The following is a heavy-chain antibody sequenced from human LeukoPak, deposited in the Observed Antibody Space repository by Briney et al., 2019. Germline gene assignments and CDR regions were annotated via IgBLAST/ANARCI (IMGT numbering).Heavy chain of an antibody. Sequence: SSETLSLTCTVSGGSISSGGYYWSWIRQPPGKGLEWIGEINHSGSTNYNPSLKSRVTISVDTSRNQFSLKLSSVTAADTAVYYCATLIVATTGRDYWGQGTLVTVSS. CDR1: GGSISSGGYY. J-gene: IGHJ4*02. D-gene: IGHD5-12*01. CDR2: INHSGST. CDR3: ATLIVATTGRDY. V-gene: IGHV4-39*07.